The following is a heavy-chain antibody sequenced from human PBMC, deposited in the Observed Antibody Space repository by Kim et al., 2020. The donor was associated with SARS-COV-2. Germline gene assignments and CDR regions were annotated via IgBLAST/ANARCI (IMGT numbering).Heavy chain of an antibody. CDR3: AREYGDYEYYYYYGMDV. J-gene: IGHJ6*02. Sequence: ASVKVSCKASGYTFTSYYMHWVRQAPGQGLEWMGIINPSGGSTSYAQKFQGRVTMTRDTSTSTVYMELSSLRSEDTAVYYCAREYGDYEYYYYYGMDVWGQGTTVTVSS. D-gene: IGHD4-17*01. CDR2: INPSGGST. CDR1: GYTFTSYY. V-gene: IGHV1-46*01.